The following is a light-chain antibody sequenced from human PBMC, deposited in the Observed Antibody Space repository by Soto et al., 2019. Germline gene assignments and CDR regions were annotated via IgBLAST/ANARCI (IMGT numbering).Light chain of an antibody. CDR1: RDIGDR. CDR3: QQLHDYPIT. CDR2: AAS. V-gene: IGKV1-12*01. J-gene: IGKJ5*01. Sequence: DIQMTQSPSSVSASVGDRVTITCRASRDIGDRLAWFRHKPGKAPKLLIYAASSLQSGVPSRFSGSGSGTDFTLTISSLQPEDFATYYCQQLHDYPITFGQGTRLEIK.